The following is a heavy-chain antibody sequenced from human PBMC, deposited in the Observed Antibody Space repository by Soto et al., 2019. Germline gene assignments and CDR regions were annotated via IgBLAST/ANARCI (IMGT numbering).Heavy chain of an antibody. CDR1: EFTVSNYA. D-gene: IGHD3-10*01. CDR2: VSGSGGTT. CDR3: ASRGRYYGMDV. Sequence: GGSLRLSCAASEFTVSNYAMTWVRQAPGKGLEWVSGVSGSGGTTYYADSVKGRFTIFRENSRSTVYLQMNSLRVEDTAVYYCASRGRYYGMDVWGQGTTVTVSS. V-gene: IGHV3-23*01. J-gene: IGHJ6*02.